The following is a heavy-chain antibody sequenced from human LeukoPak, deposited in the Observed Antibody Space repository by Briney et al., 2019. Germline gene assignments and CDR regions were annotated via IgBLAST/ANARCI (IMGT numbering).Heavy chain of an antibody. D-gene: IGHD1-26*01. V-gene: IGHV3-11*05. CDR3: ARGGRGAADQ. CDR1: GFTFSDYY. Sequence: GGSLRLSCAASGFTFSDYYMSWIRQAPGKGLEWLSYISPSTTHTSYADSVKGRFTISRDNTKNLLFLQMNSLRAEDTAVYYCARGGRGAADQWGQGTLVTVSS. J-gene: IGHJ5*02. CDR2: ISPSTTHT.